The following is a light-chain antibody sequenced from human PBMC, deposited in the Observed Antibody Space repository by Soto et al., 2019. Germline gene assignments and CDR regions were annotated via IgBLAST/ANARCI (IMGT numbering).Light chain of an antibody. CDR1: SSDVGGYNY. CDR3: SSYTSTSTLI. J-gene: IGLJ2*01. Sequence: QSALTQPASVSGSPGQSITISCTGTSSDVGGYNYVSWYQQHPGRAPQLLIYEVSNRPSGLSSRFSGSKSGNTASLTISGLQAEDEADHYCSSYTSTSTLIFGGGTKLTVL. V-gene: IGLV2-14*01. CDR2: EVS.